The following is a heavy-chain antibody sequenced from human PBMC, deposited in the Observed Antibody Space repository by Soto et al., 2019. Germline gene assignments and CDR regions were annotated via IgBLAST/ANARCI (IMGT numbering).Heavy chain of an antibody. CDR3: ARAERVFYGDPREYYYYYMDV. Sequence: SQTLSLTCAISGDSVSSNSAAWNWIRQSPSRGLEWLGRTYYRSKWYNDYAVSVKSRITINPDTSKNQFSLQLNSVTPEDTAVYYCARAERVFYGDPREYYYYYMDVWGKGTTVTVSS. D-gene: IGHD4-17*01. J-gene: IGHJ6*03. CDR2: TYYRSKWYN. CDR1: GDSVSSNSAA. V-gene: IGHV6-1*01.